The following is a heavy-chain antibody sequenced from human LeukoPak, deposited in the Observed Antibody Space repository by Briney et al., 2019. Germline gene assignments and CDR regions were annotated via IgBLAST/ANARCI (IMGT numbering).Heavy chain of an antibody. CDR1: GGSISSSSYY. V-gene: IGHV4-39*01. J-gene: IGHJ4*02. D-gene: IGHD4-11*01. Sequence: SETLSLTCTVSGGSISSSSYYWGWIRQPPGKGLEWIGSIYYSGSTYYNPSLKSRVTISVDTSKNQFSLKLSSVTAADTAVYYCARRDYSNYARGVYYWGQGTLVTVSS. CDR2: IYYSGST. CDR3: ARRDYSNYARGVYY.